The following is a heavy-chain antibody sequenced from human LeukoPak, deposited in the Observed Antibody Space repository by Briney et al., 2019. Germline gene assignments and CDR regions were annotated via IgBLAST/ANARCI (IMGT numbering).Heavy chain of an antibody. V-gene: IGHV3-21*01. J-gene: IGHJ4*02. CDR2: ISGSGSYT. CDR3: ARDMEAVPAAFDY. CDR1: GFSFSLYS. D-gene: IGHD2-2*01. Sequence: PAGSLRLSCAASGFSFSLYSINWVRQAPGKGLEWVSSISGSGSYTYYAVSMKGRFTISRDNAKNSLYLQMNSLRAEDTAVYYCARDMEAVPAAFDYWGQGTLVTVSS.